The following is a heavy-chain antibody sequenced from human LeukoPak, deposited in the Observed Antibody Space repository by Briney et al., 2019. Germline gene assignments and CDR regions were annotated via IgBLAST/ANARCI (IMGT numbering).Heavy chain of an antibody. D-gene: IGHD1-1*01. CDR3: ARDLSRNGGWIDY. CDR1: GFTFSSYW. J-gene: IGHJ4*02. V-gene: IGHV3-7*03. Sequence: GGSLRLSCAASGFTFSSYWMSWVRQAPGKGLEWVANIKQDEREKYYMNSVKGRFTISRDNAKNSLYLQMNSLRAEDTAVYYCARDLSRNGGWIDYWGQGTLVTVSS. CDR2: IKQDEREK.